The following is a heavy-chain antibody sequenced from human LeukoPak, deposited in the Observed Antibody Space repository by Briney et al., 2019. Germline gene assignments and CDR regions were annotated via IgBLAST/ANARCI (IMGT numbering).Heavy chain of an antibody. D-gene: IGHD3-9*01. CDR1: GGSISSYY. CDR3: ARVTGYMIEDYFDY. J-gene: IGHJ4*02. CDR2: IYYSGST. Sequence: SETLSPTCTVSGGSISSYYWSWIRQPPGKGLEWIGYIYYSGSTNYNPSLKSRVTISVDTSKNQFSLKLRSVTAADTAVYYCARVTGYMIEDYFDYWGQGIGHRLL. V-gene: IGHV4-59*01.